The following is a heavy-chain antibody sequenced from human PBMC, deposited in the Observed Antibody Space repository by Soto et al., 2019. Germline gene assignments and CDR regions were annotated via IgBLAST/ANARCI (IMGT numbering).Heavy chain of an antibody. CDR1: GYSFTGYY. CDR3: ARGDYGTGGYPFPYFDY. V-gene: IGHV1-2*02. Sequence: HEHLVQSGAEVKRPGASLKVSCKASGYSFTGYYIHWVRQAPGQGLEWMGWINPDSGATNYAQNFHGRVTLTSDTSISTASMDRTSLTSDDTAVYYCARGDYGTGGYPFPYFDYWGQGTLVIVSS. J-gene: IGHJ4*02. CDR2: INPDSGAT. D-gene: IGHD2-8*02.